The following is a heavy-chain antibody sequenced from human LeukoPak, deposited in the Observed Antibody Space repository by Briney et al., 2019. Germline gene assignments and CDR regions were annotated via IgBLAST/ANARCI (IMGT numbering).Heavy chain of an antibody. CDR1: GFTFSSYA. D-gene: IGHD3-10*01. J-gene: IGHJ5*02. Sequence: PGGSLRLSCAASGFTFSSYAMNWVRQTPGKGLEWVSHINSRGITIYHADSVKGRFTISRDNAKNSLFLQMNSLRAEDTALYYCAKDMVRGVISYNWFDPWGQGTLVTVSS. CDR2: INSRGITI. V-gene: IGHV3-48*03. CDR3: AKDMVRGVISYNWFDP.